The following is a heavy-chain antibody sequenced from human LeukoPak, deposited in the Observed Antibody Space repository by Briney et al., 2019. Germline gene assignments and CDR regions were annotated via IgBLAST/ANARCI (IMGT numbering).Heavy chain of an antibody. CDR1: GFTFTIYG. V-gene: IGHV3-48*02. CDR3: ARDLYSGYSSSWYHFGYYGMDV. J-gene: IGHJ6*02. Sequence: GGSLRLSCAASGFTFTIYGMNWLRQAPGKGLEWVSYLSGRSDSIYYAESVKGRFTISRDNARNSLYLQMNSLRDEDTAVYYCARDLYSGYSSSWYHFGYYGMDVWGQGTTVTVSS. CDR2: LSGRSDSI. D-gene: IGHD6-13*01.